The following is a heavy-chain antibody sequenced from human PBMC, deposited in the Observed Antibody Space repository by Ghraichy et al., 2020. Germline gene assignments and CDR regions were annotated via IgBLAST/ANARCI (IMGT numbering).Heavy chain of an antibody. CDR1: GFTFSSYW. D-gene: IGHD6-25*01. V-gene: IGHV3-74*03. Sequence: LSLTCAAYGFTFSSYWMHWVRQAPGKGLVWVSRINSDGSSTTYADSVKGRFTISRDNAKNTVYLQMHSLRAEDTAVYYCGRDKIVAAIDYWGQGTLVTVSS. CDR3: GRDKIVAAIDY. CDR2: INSDGSST. J-gene: IGHJ4*02.